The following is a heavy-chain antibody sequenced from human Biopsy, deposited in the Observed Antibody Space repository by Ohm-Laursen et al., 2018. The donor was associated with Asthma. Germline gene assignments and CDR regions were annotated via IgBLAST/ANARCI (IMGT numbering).Heavy chain of an antibody. J-gene: IGHJ6*02. V-gene: IGHV1-18*01. D-gene: IGHD3-10*01. CDR3: ARAVDYSHYYGIDV. CDR2: ISVYNGNT. Sequence: SSVNAFCKTSGYTFNSAGITWARQAPGQGREWIGWISVYNGNTKVAQKLQDRVTMITDTSTSTAYMELRSLRSDDTAVYFRARAVDYSHYYGIDVWGQGTTVTVS. CDR1: GYTFNSAG.